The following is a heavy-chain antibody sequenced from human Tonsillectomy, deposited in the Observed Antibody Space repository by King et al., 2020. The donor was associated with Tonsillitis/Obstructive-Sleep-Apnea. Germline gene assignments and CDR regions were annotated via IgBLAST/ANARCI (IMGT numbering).Heavy chain of an antibody. J-gene: IGHJ4*02. D-gene: IGHD2-2*01. CDR3: ARGSPDLSLSKSLGYCSSTSCYVFDY. CDR1: GGSFSGYY. Sequence: VQLQQWGAGLLKPSETLSLPCAVYGGSFSGYYWSWIRQPPGKGLEWIGEINHSGSTNYNPSLKSRVTISVDTSKNQFSLKLSSVTAADTAVYYCARGSPDLSLSKSLGYCSSTSCYVFDYWGQGTLVTVSS. CDR2: INHSGST. V-gene: IGHV4-34*01.